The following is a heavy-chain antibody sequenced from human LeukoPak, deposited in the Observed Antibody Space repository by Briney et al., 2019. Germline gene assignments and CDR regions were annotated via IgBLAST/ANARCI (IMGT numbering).Heavy chain of an antibody. J-gene: IGHJ4*02. Sequence: GESLRLSCAASGFTFSSYGMHWVRQAPGKGLEWVAVIGYDGSNKYYADSVKGRFTISRDNSKNTLYLQMNSLRVEATAVYYCAKDKNVWGSYRTYYFDYWGQGTLVTVSS. D-gene: IGHD3-16*02. CDR3: AKDKNVWGSYRTYYFDY. V-gene: IGHV3-33*06. CDR2: IGYDGSNK. CDR1: GFTFSSYG.